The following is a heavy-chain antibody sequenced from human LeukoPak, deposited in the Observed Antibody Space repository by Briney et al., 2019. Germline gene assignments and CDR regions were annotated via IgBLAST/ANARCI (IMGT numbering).Heavy chain of an antibody. Sequence: SETLSLTCAVYGGSFSDYYWSWIRQPPGEGLEWIGEINHSGNTIYNPSLKSRVTISVDTSKNQFSLRLSSVTAADTTVYYCARGLRRYSKAFPFDYWGQGTLVTVSS. CDR2: INHSGNT. D-gene: IGHD5-18*01. V-gene: IGHV4-34*01. CDR1: GGSFSDYY. CDR3: ARGLRRYSKAFPFDY. J-gene: IGHJ4*02.